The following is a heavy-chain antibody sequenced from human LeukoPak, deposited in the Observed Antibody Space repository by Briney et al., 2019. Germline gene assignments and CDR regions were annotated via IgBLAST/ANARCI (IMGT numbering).Heavy chain of an antibody. Sequence: SETLSLTCAVSNYPITSDYYWVWIRQPPGQGLEWIGQIFHSGIAHYNPSLRSRVTMSVDTSRSQFSVNLNSVTAADTAVYYCGRAGFGTAYNRFYYYMDVWGKGTTVTVSS. CDR1: NYPITSDYY. J-gene: IGHJ6*03. CDR2: IFHSGIA. CDR3: GRAGFGTAYNRFYYYMDV. D-gene: IGHD3-16*01. V-gene: IGHV4-38-2*01.